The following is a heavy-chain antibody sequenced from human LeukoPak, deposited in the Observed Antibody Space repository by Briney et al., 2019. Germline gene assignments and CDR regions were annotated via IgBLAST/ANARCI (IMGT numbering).Heavy chain of an antibody. D-gene: IGHD6-13*01. J-gene: IGHJ6*03. Sequence: SETLSLTCSVSGGSISSHYWSWIRQPAGKGLEWIGRIYTSGSTNYNPSLKSRVTMSVDTSKNQFSLNLSSVTAADTAVYYCARDSSSWYQGYYYYMDVWGKGTTVTVPS. CDR1: GGSISSHY. CDR3: ARDSSSWYQGYYYYMDV. V-gene: IGHV4-4*07. CDR2: IYTSGST.